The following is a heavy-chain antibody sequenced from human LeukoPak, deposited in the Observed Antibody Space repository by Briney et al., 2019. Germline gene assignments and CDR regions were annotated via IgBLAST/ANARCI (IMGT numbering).Heavy chain of an antibody. D-gene: IGHD4-17*01. CDR2: IIPIFGIT. J-gene: IGHJ4*02. CDR3: AEGPHDHGDFVFF. V-gene: IGHV1-69*04. CDR1: WDTFDRFA. Sequence: SVKVSCKASWDTFDRFAITWVRLAPGQGLDWMGRIIPIFGITHYAPHFQGRLTITADTSTKTAYMELSSLKSDDTAVYYCAEGPHDHGDFVFFWGQGTLVTVTS.